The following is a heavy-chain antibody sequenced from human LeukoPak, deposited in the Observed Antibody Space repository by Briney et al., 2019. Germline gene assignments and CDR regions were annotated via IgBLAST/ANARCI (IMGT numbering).Heavy chain of an antibody. D-gene: IGHD3-16*01. V-gene: IGHV4-34*01. CDR2: INHSGST. Sequence: SETLSLTCAVYGGSFSGYYWSWIRQPPGKGLEWIGAINHSGSTNYNPSLKSRVTISVDTSKNQFSLKLSSVTAADTAVYYCARVWYYDYVWPSWGQGTLVTASS. J-gene: IGHJ5*02. CDR1: GGSFSGYY. CDR3: ARVWYYDYVWPS.